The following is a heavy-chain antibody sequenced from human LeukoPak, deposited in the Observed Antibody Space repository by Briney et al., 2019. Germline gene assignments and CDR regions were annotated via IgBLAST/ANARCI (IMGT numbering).Heavy chain of an antibody. D-gene: IGHD4-17*01. CDR2: IYYSGST. CDR1: GVSISSGDYY. CDR3: ARGRSTVTTPLDV. Sequence: SQTLSLTCTVSGVSISSGDYYWSWIRQPPGKGLEWIGYIYYSGSTYYNPSLKSRVTISVDTSKNQFSLKLSSVTAADTAVYYCARGRSTVTTPLDVWGQGTTVTVSS. V-gene: IGHV4-30-4*01. J-gene: IGHJ6*02.